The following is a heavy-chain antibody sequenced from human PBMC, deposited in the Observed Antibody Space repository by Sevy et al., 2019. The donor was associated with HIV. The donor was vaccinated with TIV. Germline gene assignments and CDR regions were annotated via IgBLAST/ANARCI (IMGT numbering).Heavy chain of an antibody. CDR2: IYPGDSVT. D-gene: IGHD2-2*01. J-gene: IGHJ4*02. Sequence: GESLKISCKGSGYTFSNYWIGWVRQMPGKRLEWMGVIYPGDSVTRYSPSFQGQVTMSADKSTSTAYLQWSSLKTSDTAIYYCARYPIVVVPAAEYYFDYWGQGTVVTVSS. V-gene: IGHV5-51*01. CDR1: GYTFSNYW. CDR3: ARYPIVVVPAAEYYFDY.